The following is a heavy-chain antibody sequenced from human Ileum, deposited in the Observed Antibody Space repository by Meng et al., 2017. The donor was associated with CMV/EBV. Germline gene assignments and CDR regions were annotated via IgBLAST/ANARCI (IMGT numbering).Heavy chain of an antibody. CDR1: GFTFSSYG. Sequence: RGSLRLHCAATGFTFSSYGLHWVRQAPGKGLEWVAVIWYDGSNKYYADSVKGRFTISRDNSKNTLYLQMNSLRAEDTAVYYCAKTGGGYPYYYYGMDVWGQGTTVTVSS. J-gene: IGHJ6*02. CDR3: AKTGGGYPYYYYGMDV. D-gene: IGHD3-22*01. V-gene: IGHV3-33*06. CDR2: IWYDGSNK.